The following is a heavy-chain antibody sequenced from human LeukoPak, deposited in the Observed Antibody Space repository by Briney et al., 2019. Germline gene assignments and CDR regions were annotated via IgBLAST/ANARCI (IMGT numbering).Heavy chain of an antibody. CDR2: IYHSGST. Sequence: SETLSLTCSVSGASFSSHYWSWIRQPPGKGLEWIGSIYHSGSTYYNPSLKSRVTISVDTSKNQFSLKLSSVTAADTAVYYCARDLGIAARPDYWGQGTLVTVSS. CDR3: ARDLGIAARPDY. V-gene: IGHV4-38-2*02. CDR1: GASFSSHY. D-gene: IGHD6-6*01. J-gene: IGHJ4*02.